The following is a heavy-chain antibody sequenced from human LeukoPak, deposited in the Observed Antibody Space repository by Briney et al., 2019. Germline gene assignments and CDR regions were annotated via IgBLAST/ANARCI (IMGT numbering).Heavy chain of an antibody. CDR2: IYSGGST. J-gene: IGHJ4*02. Sequence: GGSLRLSCAASGFTFGSYGMSWVRQAPEKGLEWVSVIYSGGSTYYADSVKGRFTISRDNSKNALYLQMNSLRAEDTAVYYCASTRYGDYFDYWGQGTLVTVSS. CDR3: ASTRYGDYFDY. CDR1: GFTFGSYG. D-gene: IGHD4-17*01. V-gene: IGHV3-53*01.